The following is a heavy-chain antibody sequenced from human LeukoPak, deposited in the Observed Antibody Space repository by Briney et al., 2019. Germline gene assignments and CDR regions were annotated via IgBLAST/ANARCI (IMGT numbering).Heavy chain of an antibody. J-gene: IGHJ5*02. CDR2: ISGSGGST. V-gene: IGHV3-23*01. CDR1: GFTFSSYA. Sequence: GGSLRLSCAASGFTFSSYAMSWVRQAPGKGLEWVSAISGSGGSTYYADSVKGRFTISRDNSKNTLYLQMNSLRAEDTAVYYCARSTKTSYYYDSSGYYSAWGQGTLVTVSS. CDR3: ARSTKTSYYYDSSGYYSA. D-gene: IGHD3-22*01.